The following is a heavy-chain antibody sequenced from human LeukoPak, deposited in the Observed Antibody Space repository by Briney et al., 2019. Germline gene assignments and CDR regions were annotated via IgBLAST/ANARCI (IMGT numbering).Heavy chain of an antibody. D-gene: IGHD2-2*01. Sequence: PGGSLRLSCAASGFTFSGSAMHWVRQASGKGLEWVGRIRSKANSYATAYAASVKGRFTISRDDSKNTAYLQMNSLKTEDTAMYYCTSGGYCSSTSCYGENWGQGTLVTVSS. CDR2: IRSKANSYAT. CDR3: TSGGYCSSTSCYGEN. V-gene: IGHV3-73*01. J-gene: IGHJ4*02. CDR1: GFTFSGSA.